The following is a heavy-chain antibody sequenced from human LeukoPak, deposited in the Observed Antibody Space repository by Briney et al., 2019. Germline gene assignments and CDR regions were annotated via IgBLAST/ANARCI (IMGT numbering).Heavy chain of an antibody. J-gene: IGHJ4*02. CDR3: AKDRGDYFDTSSHSFDS. CDR1: GFTFSSFG. CDR2: IQNDEIDK. Sequence: GGSLRLSCAASGFTFSSFGMHWVRQAPGKGLEWVAFIQNDEIDKFYADSVKGRFTISRDNSMNTLYLQMNSLRDEDTAVYYCAKDRGDYFDTSSHSFDSWGQGTLVTVSS. D-gene: IGHD3-22*01. V-gene: IGHV3-30*02.